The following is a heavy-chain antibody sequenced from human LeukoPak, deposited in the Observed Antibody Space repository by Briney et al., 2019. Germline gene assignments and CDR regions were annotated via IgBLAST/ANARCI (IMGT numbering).Heavy chain of an antibody. V-gene: IGHV1-46*01. CDR3: ARSSNPYGSGP. J-gene: IGHJ4*02. CDR1: GYTFTSYY. CDR2: INPSGGST. Sequence: GASVKVSCKASGYTFTSYYMHWVRQASGQGLEWMGIINPSGGSTSYAQKFQGRVTMTRDTSTSTVYMELSSLRSEDTAVYYCARSSNPYGSGPWGQGTLVTVSS. D-gene: IGHD3-10*01.